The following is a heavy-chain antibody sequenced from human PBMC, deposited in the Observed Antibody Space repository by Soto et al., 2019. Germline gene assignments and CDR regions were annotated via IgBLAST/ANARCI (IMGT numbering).Heavy chain of an antibody. CDR3: AREYYYDSSGYYYFSY. CDR2: INPSGGST. Sequence: GASVKVSCKASGYTFTSYYMHWVRHAPGQGLEWMGIINPSGGSTSYAQKFQGRVTMTRDTSTSTVYMELSSLRSEDTAVYYCAREYYYDSSGYYYFSYWGQGNLVTVSS. D-gene: IGHD3-22*01. V-gene: IGHV1-46*01. CDR1: GYTFTSYY. J-gene: IGHJ4*02.